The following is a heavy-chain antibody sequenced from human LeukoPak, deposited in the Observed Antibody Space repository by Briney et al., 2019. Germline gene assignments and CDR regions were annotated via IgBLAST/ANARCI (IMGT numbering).Heavy chain of an antibody. CDR3: ARGRSGTHLLAEFDY. V-gene: IGHV1-8*03. Sequence: ASVKVSCKASVYTFTRYDIHWVRQANGRGLEWMGWINPNSGSTGYSQKFRGRVTFTTDTSISAAYLELSSLKSEDTALYYCARGRSGTHLLAEFDYWGQGTLVIASS. D-gene: IGHD1-26*01. CDR1: VYTFTRYD. J-gene: IGHJ4*02. CDR2: INPNSGST.